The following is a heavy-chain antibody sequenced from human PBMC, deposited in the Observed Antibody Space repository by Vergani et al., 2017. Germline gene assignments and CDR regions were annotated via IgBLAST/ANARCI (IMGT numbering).Heavy chain of an antibody. V-gene: IGHV4-39*01. CDR1: GGSISSSSYY. CDR2: IYYSGST. Sequence: QLQLQESGPGLVKPSETLSLTCTVSGGSISSSSYYWGWIRQPPGKGLEWIGSIYYSGSTYYNPSLKSRVTISVDTSKNQFSLKLSSVTAADTAVYYCARPGYCSGGSCYSYFDYWGQGTLVTVSS. D-gene: IGHD2-15*01. CDR3: ARPGYCSGGSCYSYFDY. J-gene: IGHJ4*02.